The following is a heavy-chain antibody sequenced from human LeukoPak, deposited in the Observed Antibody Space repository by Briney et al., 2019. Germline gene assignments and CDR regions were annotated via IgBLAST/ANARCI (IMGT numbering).Heavy chain of an antibody. J-gene: IGHJ6*03. V-gene: IGHV3-23*01. Sequence: PGGSLRLSCAASGFTFSSYAMSWVRQAPGKGLEWVSAISGSGGSTYYADSVKGRVTISRDNSKNTLYLQMNSLRAEDTAVYYCAKVTATIKGSYYYYMDVWGTGTTVTVSS. CDR2: ISGSGGST. CDR3: AKVTATIKGSYYYYMDV. D-gene: IGHD5-24*01. CDR1: GFTFSSYA.